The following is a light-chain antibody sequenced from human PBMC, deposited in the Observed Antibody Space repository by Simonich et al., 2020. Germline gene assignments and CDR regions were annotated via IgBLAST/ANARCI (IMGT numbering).Light chain of an antibody. CDR1: QSLLHSDGKTY. J-gene: IGKJ1*01. Sequence: DIVMTQTHLSLSVTPGQPASISCKSSQSLLHSDGKTYLYWYLQKPGQSPQLLIYEVSNRCSGVPDRFSGSGSGTDFTLKISRVEAEDVGVYYCMQSIQLPRTFGQGTKVEIK. CDR2: EVS. V-gene: IGKV2D-29*02. CDR3: MQSIQLPRT.